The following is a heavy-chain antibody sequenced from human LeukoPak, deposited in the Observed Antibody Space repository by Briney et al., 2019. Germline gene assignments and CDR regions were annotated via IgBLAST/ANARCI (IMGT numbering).Heavy chain of an antibody. CDR1: GASVSSSNYY. CDR3: ARVSWFPGTSYYYMDV. J-gene: IGHJ6*03. V-gene: IGHV4-39*07. CDR2: IYYSGST. D-gene: IGHD1-1*01. Sequence: SETLSLTCTVSGASVSSSNYYWGWIRQPPGKGLEWIGSIYYSGSTYYNPSLKSRVTISVDTSKNQFSLKLSSVTAADTAVYYCARVSWFPGTSYYYMDVWGKGTTVTVSS.